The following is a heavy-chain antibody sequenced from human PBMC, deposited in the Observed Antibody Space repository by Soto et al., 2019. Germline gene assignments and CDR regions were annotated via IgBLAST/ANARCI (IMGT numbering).Heavy chain of an antibody. D-gene: IGHD3-22*01. CDR3: ATNAPAYYYDSRYDAFDI. CDR1: GFTFSSYA. V-gene: IGHV3-23*01. CDR2: ISGSGGST. J-gene: IGHJ3*02. Sequence: EVQLLESGGGLVQPGGSLRLSCAASGFTFSSYAMSWVRQAPGKGLEWVSAISGSGGSTYYADSVKGRFTISRDNSKNTLYLQMNSLRAEDTAVYYCATNAPAYYYDSRYDAFDIWGQGTMVTVSS.